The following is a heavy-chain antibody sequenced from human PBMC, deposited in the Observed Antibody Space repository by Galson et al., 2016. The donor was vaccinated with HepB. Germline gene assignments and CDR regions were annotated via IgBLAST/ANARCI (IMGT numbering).Heavy chain of an antibody. J-gene: IGHJ4*02. Sequence: SETLSLTCTVSGGSISSTSYYWDWIRQPPGKGLEWIGSIYYSGNTYYNPSLKSRVTISVDTSKNQFSLKLSSVTAADTAVYYCARWIYGDYFDYWGQGTLVTVSS. CDR3: ARWIYGDYFDY. CDR2: IYYSGNT. D-gene: IGHD4-17*01. V-gene: IGHV4-39*01. CDR1: GGSISSTSYY.